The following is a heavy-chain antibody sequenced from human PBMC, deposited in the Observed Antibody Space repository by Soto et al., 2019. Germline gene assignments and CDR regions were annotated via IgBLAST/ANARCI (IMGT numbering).Heavy chain of an antibody. V-gene: IGHV4-4*02. CDR3: ARLSFSYGVDV. J-gene: IGHJ6*02. Sequence: SLTCAVSGGSISSANWWTWVRQPPGKGLEWIGEIYHGGSTSYNPSLKSRVTLSLDKFKNHFSLNLTSVTAADTAVYYCARLSFSYGVDVWGQGTTVTVS. CDR1: GGSISSANW. CDR2: IYHGGST.